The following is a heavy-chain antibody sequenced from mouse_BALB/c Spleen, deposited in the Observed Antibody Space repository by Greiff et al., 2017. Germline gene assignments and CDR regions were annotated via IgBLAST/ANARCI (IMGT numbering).Heavy chain of an antibody. CDR2: INPSNGRT. Sequence: QVHVKQSGAELVRPGTSVKLSCKASGYTFTSYWMHWVKQRPGQGLEWIGEINPSNGRTNYNEKFKSKATLTVDKSSSTAYMQLSSLTSEDSAVYYCARDTSFDYWGQGTTLTVSS. CDR1: GYTFTSYW. J-gene: IGHJ2*01. CDR3: ARDTSFDY. V-gene: IGHV1S81*02.